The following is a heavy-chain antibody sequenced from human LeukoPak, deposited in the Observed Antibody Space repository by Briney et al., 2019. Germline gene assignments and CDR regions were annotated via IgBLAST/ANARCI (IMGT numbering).Heavy chain of an antibody. CDR1: GYTFTGYY. Sequence: ASVKVSCKASGYTFTGYYMHWVRQAPGQGLEWMGWINPNSGGTNYAQKFQGRVTMTRDTSISTAYMELSRLRSDDTAVYYCARELYSGSYLGGYWGQGTLVTVSS. J-gene: IGHJ4*02. CDR2: INPNSGGT. D-gene: IGHD1-26*01. CDR3: ARELYSGSYLGGY. V-gene: IGHV1-2*02.